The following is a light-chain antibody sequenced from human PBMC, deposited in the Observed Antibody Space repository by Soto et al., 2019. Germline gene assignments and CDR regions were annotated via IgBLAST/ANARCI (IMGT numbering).Light chain of an antibody. Sequence: QAVVTQPPSASGTPGQRVVISCSGSSSNIGDNSVSWYQQLPGTAPKLLIYINDQRPSGVPGRFSASTSGTSASLAISGLQSDDEADYYCATWDDDLNAAVFGGGTQLTVL. CDR2: IND. V-gene: IGLV1-44*01. CDR3: ATWDDDLNAAV. J-gene: IGLJ7*01. CDR1: SSNIGDNS.